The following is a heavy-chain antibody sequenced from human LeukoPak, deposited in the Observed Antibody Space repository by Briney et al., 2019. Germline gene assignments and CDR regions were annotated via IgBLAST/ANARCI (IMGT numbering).Heavy chain of an antibody. D-gene: IGHD1-1*01. CDR2: MKPRGTT. CDR1: GFTLSDAW. CDR3: TQLSRGY. Sequence: GGSLRLSCAASGFTLSDAWMSWVPQAPGKGLECVGRMKPRGTTDDAEPMNDRFIVSRDDSKDTLYLQMNSLKAEDTGLYYCTQLSRGYWGQGTQVTVSS. V-gene: IGHV3-15*01. J-gene: IGHJ4*02.